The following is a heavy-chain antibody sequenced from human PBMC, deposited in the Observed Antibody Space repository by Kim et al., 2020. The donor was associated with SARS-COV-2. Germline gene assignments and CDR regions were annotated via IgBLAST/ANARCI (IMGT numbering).Heavy chain of an antibody. D-gene: IGHD4-17*01. J-gene: IGHJ4*02. V-gene: IGHV5-51*01. CDR1: GYSFSFYW. Sequence: GESLKISCKASGYSFSFYWIGWVRHMPGKGLEWMGIMYPGDSDTRYSPSFDGQVTISADKSSSTAYLQWSSLKASDTAIYYCARQAYGDYTHVDYWGQGT. CDR2: MYPGDSDT. CDR3: ARQAYGDYTHVDY.